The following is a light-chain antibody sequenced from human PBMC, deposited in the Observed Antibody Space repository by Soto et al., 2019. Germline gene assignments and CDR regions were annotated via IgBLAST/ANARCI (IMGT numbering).Light chain of an antibody. CDR3: QQFNSYPLT. CDR1: QGISSA. V-gene: IGKV1-13*02. CDR2: DAS. J-gene: IGKJ4*01. Sequence: AIQLTQSPSSLSASVGDRVTITCRASQGISSALAWYQQKPGKAPKLLIYDASSLESGVPSRFSGSGSGTDFTLTISSLLPEDSATYYCQQFNSYPLTFGGGTMVEIK.